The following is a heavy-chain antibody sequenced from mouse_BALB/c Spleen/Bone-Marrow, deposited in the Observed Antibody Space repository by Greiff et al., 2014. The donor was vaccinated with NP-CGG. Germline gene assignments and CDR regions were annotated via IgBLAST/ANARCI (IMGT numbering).Heavy chain of an antibody. V-gene: IGHV1-14*01. Sequence: VQLQQSGPEPVKPGASVKMSCKASGYTFTSYVMHWVKQKPGQGLEWIGYIHPYNDGTKYDERFKGKATLTSDKSSSTAYMELSSLTSEDSAVYYCARTILGYYFDYWGQGTTLTVSS. CDR3: ARTILGYYFDY. D-gene: IGHD2-10*02. CDR1: GYTFTSYV. CDR2: IHPYNDGT. J-gene: IGHJ2*01.